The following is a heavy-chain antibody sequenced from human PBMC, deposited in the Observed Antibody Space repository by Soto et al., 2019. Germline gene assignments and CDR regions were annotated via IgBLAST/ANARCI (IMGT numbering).Heavy chain of an antibody. J-gene: IGHJ4*02. CDR3: THKPSTVYYFDY. CDR2: IYWDDDK. CDR1: WFSFSTSGVG. V-gene: IGHV2-5*02. Sequence: ESGPTLVNPTQTLTLTCTFSWFSFSTSGVGVGWIRQPPGKALEWLALIYWDDDKRYSPSLKSRLTITKDTSKNQVVLTMTNMDPVDTATYYCTHKPSTVYYFDYWGQGALVTVSP. D-gene: IGHD1-20*01.